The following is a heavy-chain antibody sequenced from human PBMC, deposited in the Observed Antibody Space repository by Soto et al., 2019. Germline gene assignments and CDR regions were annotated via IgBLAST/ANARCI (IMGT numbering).Heavy chain of an antibody. CDR1: GFSFRTYG. CDR3: APGWIHFDY. CDR2: ISYDGSNK. D-gene: IGHD5-18*01. J-gene: IGHJ4*02. Sequence: GGSLRLSCAASGFSFRTYGMHWVRQAPGKGLEWVAVISYDGSNKYYADSVKGRFTISRDNSKNTLYLQMNSLRVEDTAMYYCAPGWIHFDYWGQGTLVTVSS. V-gene: IGHV3-30*03.